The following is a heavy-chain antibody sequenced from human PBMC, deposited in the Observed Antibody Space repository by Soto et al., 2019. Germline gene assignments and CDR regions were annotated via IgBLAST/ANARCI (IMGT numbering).Heavy chain of an antibody. J-gene: IGHJ6*02. CDR3: AGDGLDGLDV. CDR1: GGSISSYY. D-gene: IGHD2-2*03. CDR2: IYYSGST. Sequence: PSETLSLTCTVSGGSISSYYWSWIRQPPGKGLEWIGYIYYSGSTNYNPSLKSRVTISVDTSKNQFSLKLSSVTAADTAVYYCAGDGLDGLDVWGQGTTVTVSS. V-gene: IGHV4-59*12.